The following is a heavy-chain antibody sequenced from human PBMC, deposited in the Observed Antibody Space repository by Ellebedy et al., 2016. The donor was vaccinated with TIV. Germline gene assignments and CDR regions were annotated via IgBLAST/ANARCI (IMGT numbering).Heavy chain of an antibody. J-gene: IGHJ4*02. Sequence: AASVQVSCKAFGYTFRNHDLNWVRQAPGQGLEWMGWISVHSGNTNYAQKFQDRVTLTADTSTRTAYMEFRSLRSDDTAVYYCARNDTVDTAMVSIHWGQGTLVTVSS. CDR3: ARNDTVDTAMVSIH. V-gene: IGHV1-18*01. D-gene: IGHD5-18*01. CDR1: GYTFRNHD. CDR2: ISVHSGNT.